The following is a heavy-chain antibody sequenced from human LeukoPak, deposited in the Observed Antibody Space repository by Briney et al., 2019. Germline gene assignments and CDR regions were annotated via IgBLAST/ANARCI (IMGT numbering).Heavy chain of an antibody. J-gene: IGHJ6*02. CDR3: ASGFGELFYYYGMDV. CDR1: GGSISSGGYY. D-gene: IGHD3-10*01. V-gene: IGHV4-31*03. CDR2: IYYSGST. Sequence: SATLSLTCTVSGGSISSGGYYWSWIRQHPGKGLEWIGYIYYSGSTYYNPSLKSRVTISVDTSKNQFSLKLSSVTAADTAVYYCASGFGELFYYYGMDVWGQGTTVTLS.